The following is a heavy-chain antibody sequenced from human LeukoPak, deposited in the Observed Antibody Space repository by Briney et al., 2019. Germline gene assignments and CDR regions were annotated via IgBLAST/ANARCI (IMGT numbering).Heavy chain of an antibody. CDR1: GGSFSGYY. Sequence: SETLSLTCAVYGGSFSGYYWSWIRQPPGKGLEWIGEINHSGSTNYNPSLKSRVTISVDTSKNQFSLKLSSVTAADPAVYYCAGGGRGAFDIWGQGTMVTVSS. D-gene: IGHD3-10*01. V-gene: IGHV4-34*01. CDR2: INHSGST. J-gene: IGHJ3*02. CDR3: AGGGRGAFDI.